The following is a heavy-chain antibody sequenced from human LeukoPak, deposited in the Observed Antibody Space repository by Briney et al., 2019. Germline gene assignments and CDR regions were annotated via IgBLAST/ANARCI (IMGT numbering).Heavy chain of an antibody. CDR1: GGSISSYY. CDR2: IYYSGST. J-gene: IGHJ4*02. CDR3: ARRLRSRGPFDY. V-gene: IGHV4-59*08. Sequence: GTLSLTCTVSGGSISSYYWSWIRQPPGKGLEWIGYIYYSGSTNYNPSLKSRVTISVDTSKNQFSLKLSSVTAADTAVYYCARRLRSRGPFDYWGQGTLVTVSS.